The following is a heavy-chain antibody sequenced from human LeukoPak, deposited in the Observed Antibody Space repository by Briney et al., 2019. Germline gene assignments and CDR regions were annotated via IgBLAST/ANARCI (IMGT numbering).Heavy chain of an antibody. CDR2: IKSKTDGGTT. CDR3: STAPTAMVRNYYYYYGMDV. CDR1: GFTFSNAW. D-gene: IGHD5-18*01. V-gene: IGHV3-15*01. Sequence: GGSLRLSCAASGFTFSNAWMSWVRQAPGKGLEWVGRIKSKTDGGTTDYAAPVKGRFTISRDDSKNTLYLQMNSLKTEDTAVYYCSTAPTAMVRNYYYYYGMDVWGQGTTVTVSS. J-gene: IGHJ6*02.